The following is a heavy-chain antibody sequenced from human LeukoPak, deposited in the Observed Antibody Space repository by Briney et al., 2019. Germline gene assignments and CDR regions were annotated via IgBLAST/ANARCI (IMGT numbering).Heavy chain of an antibody. V-gene: IGHV3-74*01. CDR1: GFTFSTYW. J-gene: IGHJ4*02. CDR3: ARVDPTGDGYNCFDS. CDR2: INTDGSST. Sequence: GESLRLSCAASGFTFSTYWMHWVRQAPGKGLLWVARINTDGSSTLYADSVKGRFTISRDNAKSTLYLQMDSLRPEDTAVYYCARVDPTGDGYNCFDSWGQGTLVTVSS. D-gene: IGHD5-24*01.